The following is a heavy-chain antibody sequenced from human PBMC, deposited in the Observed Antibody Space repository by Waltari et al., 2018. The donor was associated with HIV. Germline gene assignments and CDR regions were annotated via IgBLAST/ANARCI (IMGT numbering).Heavy chain of an antibody. V-gene: IGHV3-53*01. CDR2: MYSGGST. J-gene: IGHJ5*02. D-gene: IGHD5-12*01. CDR3: AKGGWTRSSWFDP. CDR1: GFSVSRNY. Sequence: EVQLVESGGGLIQPGGSLRLSCAVSGFSVSRNYMSWVRQAPGKGVEWSSVMYSGGSTYYADSVKGRFTISRDNSKNTLYLQLNSLRAEDTAVYHCAKGGWTRSSWFDPWGQGTLVTVSS.